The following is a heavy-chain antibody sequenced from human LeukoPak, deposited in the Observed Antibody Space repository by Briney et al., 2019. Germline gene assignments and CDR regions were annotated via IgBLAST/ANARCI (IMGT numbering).Heavy chain of an antibody. CDR3: ARSYYYDSSGYYPDY. D-gene: IGHD3-22*01. J-gene: IGHJ4*02. CDR2: ISWNSGSI. Sequence: GGSLRLSCAASGFTFDDYAMHWVRQAPGKGLEWVSGISWNSGSIGYADSVKGRFSISRDSSKNTLYLQMNSLRAEDTAVYYCARSYYYDSSGYYPDYWGQGTLVTVSS. CDR1: GFTFDDYA. V-gene: IGHV3-9*01.